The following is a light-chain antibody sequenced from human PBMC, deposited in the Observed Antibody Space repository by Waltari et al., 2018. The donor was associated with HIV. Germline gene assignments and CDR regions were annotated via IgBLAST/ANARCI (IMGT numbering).Light chain of an antibody. V-gene: IGLV1-47*01. J-gene: IGLJ3*02. CDR1: SSTLGSNP. CDR2: RND. CDR3: AAWDASLSRWV. Sequence: QSVLPQPPSASGTPGQRVIISCAGISSTLGSNPVSWFQPPPGPAPKSLIYRNDQGPSGVPDRFSGSKSGTSASLAIRGLRSEDEADYYCAAWDASLSRWVFGGGTKLTVL.